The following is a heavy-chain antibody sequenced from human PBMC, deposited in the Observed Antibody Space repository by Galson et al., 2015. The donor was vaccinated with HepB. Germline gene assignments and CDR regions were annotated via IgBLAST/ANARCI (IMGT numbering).Heavy chain of an antibody. Sequence: LSLTCTVSGASISRFHWGWIRQPPGKGLEWIGHIYEIGDIRYDPSLRSRVTISVDTSKNQFSLNLSSVTAADTAVYYCASYITGNGGRGWWGQGTLVTVSS. V-gene: IGHV4-59*08. CDR2: IYEIGDI. CDR3: ASYITGNGGRGW. D-gene: IGHD1-14*01. J-gene: IGHJ4*02. CDR1: GASISRFH.